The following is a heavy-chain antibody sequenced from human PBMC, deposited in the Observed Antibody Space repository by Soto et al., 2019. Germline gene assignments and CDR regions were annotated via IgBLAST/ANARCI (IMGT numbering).Heavy chain of an antibody. J-gene: IGHJ4*02. CDR2: IKSKTDGGTT. V-gene: IGHV3-15*01. CDR3: TAYTQRYYDFWSGYYSEDFDY. Sequence: PGGSLRLSCAASGFTFSNAWMSWVRQAPGKGLEWVGRIKSKTDGGTTDYAAPVKGRFTISRDDSKNTLYLQMNSLKTEDTAVYYCTAYTQRYYDFWSGYYSEDFDYWGQGTLVTVSS. D-gene: IGHD3-3*01. CDR1: GFTFSNAW.